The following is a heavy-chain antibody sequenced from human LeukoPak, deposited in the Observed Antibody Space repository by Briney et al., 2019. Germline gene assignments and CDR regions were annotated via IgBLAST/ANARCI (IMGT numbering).Heavy chain of an antibody. CDR2: ISGVGGST. D-gene: IGHD3-10*01. V-gene: IGHV3-23*01. J-gene: IGHJ4*02. CDR1: ALTFSSYP. Sequence: GGSLRLSCAASALTFSSYPMSWVRQAPGKGLEWVSAISGVGGSTFYADSVKGRFTISRDNSKNTLYLQMNGLRAEDTAVYYCARDQRFGHFDYWGQGTLVTVSS. CDR3: ARDQRFGHFDY.